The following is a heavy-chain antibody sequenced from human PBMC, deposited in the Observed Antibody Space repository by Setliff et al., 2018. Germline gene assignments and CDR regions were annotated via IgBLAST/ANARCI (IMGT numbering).Heavy chain of an antibody. D-gene: IGHD2-15*01. CDR3: ARDGAYCSGGSCYSFDC. CDR2: IIPIFGTP. CDR1: GGMSGTYS. J-gene: IGHJ4*02. V-gene: IGHV1-69*13. Sequence: SVKVSCKASGGMSGTYSISWVRQAPGQGLEWMGAIIPIFGTPNYAQKFQDRVTITAGVSTSTAYMELSSLRSDDTAVYYRARDGAYCSGGSCYSFDCWGQGTPVTVSS.